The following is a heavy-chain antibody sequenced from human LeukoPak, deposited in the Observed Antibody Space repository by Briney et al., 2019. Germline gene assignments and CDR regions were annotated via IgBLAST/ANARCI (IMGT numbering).Heavy chain of an antibody. V-gene: IGHV3-23*01. CDR2: ISGSGGNT. CDR3: AKLPGGLYRSSWIDY. Sequence: GGSLRLSCAASRFTFSTFAMSWVRQAPGKGLEWVSGISGSGGNTYYAASVKGRFTISRDNSKNTLSLQMNSLRAEDTAVYYCAKLPGGLYRSSWIDYWGQGTLLTVSS. D-gene: IGHD6-13*01. CDR1: RFTFSTFA. J-gene: IGHJ4*02.